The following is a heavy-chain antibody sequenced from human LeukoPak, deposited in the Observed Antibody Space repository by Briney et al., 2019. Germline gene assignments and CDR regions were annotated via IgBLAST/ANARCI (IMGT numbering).Heavy chain of an antibody. D-gene: IGHD3-10*01. Sequence: GGSLRLSCAASGFTFSSYWMSWVRQAPGKGLEWLANINQDGSEKYYVDSVKGRFTISKDNAKNSLYLQMNSLRAEDTAVYYCARSGWFGELYRYDAFDIWGQGKMVTVSS. CDR2: INQDGSEK. CDR1: GFTFSSYW. J-gene: IGHJ3*02. CDR3: ARSGWFGELYRYDAFDI. V-gene: IGHV3-7*01.